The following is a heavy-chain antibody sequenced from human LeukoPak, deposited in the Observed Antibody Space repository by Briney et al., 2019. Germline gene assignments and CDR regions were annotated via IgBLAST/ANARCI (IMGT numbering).Heavy chain of an antibody. CDR3: ARKNYYDSSGYYPGVFDY. D-gene: IGHD3-22*01. V-gene: IGHV3-7*03. CDR2: INQDGSEK. Sequence: GGSLRLSCAASGFTFSTYWMNWVRQAPGKGLEWVAYINQDGSEKYYVDSVKGRFTISRDNAKNSLYLQMNSLRAEDTAVYYCARKNYYDSSGYYPGVFDYWGQGTLVTVSS. J-gene: IGHJ4*02. CDR1: GFTFSTYW.